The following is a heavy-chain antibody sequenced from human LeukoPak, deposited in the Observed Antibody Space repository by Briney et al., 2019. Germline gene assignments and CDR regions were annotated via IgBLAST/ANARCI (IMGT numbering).Heavy chain of an antibody. CDR2: ISGSGGST. D-gene: IGHD3-22*01. Sequence: GGSLRLSCTTSGFTFSSYAMSWVRQAPGKGLEWVSVISGSGGSTYYADSVKGRFTISRDNSKNTLYLQMNSLRAEDTAVYYCAKDQLGNYDSSGYSYWGQGTLVTVSS. CDR3: AKDQLGNYDSSGYSY. J-gene: IGHJ4*02. V-gene: IGHV3-23*01. CDR1: GFTFSSYA.